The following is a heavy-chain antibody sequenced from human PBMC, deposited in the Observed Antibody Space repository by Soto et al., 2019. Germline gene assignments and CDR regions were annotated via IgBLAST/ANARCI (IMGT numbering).Heavy chain of an antibody. D-gene: IGHD3-16*01. CDR1: GGSFSGYY. CDR2: INHSGST. Sequence: PSETLSLTCAAYGGSFSGYYWSWIRQPPGKGLEWIGEINHSGSTNYNPSLKSRVTISVDTSKNQFSLKLSSATAADTAVYYCATEWGRDGYNFHYWGQGTLVTVSS. V-gene: IGHV4-34*01. CDR3: ATEWGRDGYNFHY. J-gene: IGHJ4*02.